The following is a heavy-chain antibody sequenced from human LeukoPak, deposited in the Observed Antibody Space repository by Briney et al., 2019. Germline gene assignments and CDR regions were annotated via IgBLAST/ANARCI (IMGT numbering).Heavy chain of an antibody. CDR1: GFSFSDYY. D-gene: IGHD3-10*01. CDR2: ISRSGSAT. J-gene: IGHJ4*01. Sequence: GRSLRLSCAASGFSFSDYYKSWIRHAPGKGLEWVSYISRSGSATSYADSVKGRLTISKDNAKNTLYLQMNSLRGEDTAVYYCARFYSKGVYFDYWGQGTLVTVSS. V-gene: IGHV3-11*04. CDR3: ARFYSKGVYFDY.